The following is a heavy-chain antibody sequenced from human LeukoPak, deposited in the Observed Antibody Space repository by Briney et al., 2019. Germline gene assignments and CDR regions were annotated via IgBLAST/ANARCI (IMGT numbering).Heavy chain of an antibody. D-gene: IGHD1-26*01. Sequence: ASVKISCKASGYTFTSYDINWVRQATGQGLEWMGWMNPNSGNTGYAQKFQGRVTITRNTSISTAYMDLSSLRSEDTAVYYCARQKVEWELLPWSAFDIWGQGTMVTVSS. J-gene: IGHJ3*02. CDR2: MNPNSGNT. CDR1: GYTFTSYD. V-gene: IGHV1-8*03. CDR3: ARQKVEWELLPWSAFDI.